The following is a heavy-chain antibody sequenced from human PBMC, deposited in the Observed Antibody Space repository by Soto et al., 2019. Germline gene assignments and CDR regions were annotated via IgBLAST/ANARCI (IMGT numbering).Heavy chain of an antibody. CDR2: VSDGDST. Sequence: QVQLQESGAGLVKPSETLSLTCTVSGDSIRIYYWSWIRQIPGKGLEWLGYVSDGDSTNHNPSLKSRATLSMDNSRNQSSLELTSATAADTAVYFCARTRAKIDFGNRRLYFDYWGQGRLVTVSS. CDR1: GDSIRIYY. CDR3: ARTRAKIDFGNRRLYFDY. J-gene: IGHJ4*02. V-gene: IGHV4-59*01. D-gene: IGHD4-17*01.